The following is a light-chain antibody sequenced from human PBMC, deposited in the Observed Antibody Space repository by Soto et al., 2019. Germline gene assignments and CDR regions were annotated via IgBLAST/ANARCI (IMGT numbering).Light chain of an antibody. Sequence: EIVMTQSPATLSVSPGERATLSCRASQSVSNNLAWYQQQPGQAPRLLIYGASTTASGIPARFSGSGSGTEFTLIISSLQSEDFAVYYCLHYNDWPRWTFGQGTRLEIK. CDR2: GAS. J-gene: IGKJ5*01. CDR1: QSVSNN. V-gene: IGKV3-15*01. CDR3: LHYNDWPRWT.